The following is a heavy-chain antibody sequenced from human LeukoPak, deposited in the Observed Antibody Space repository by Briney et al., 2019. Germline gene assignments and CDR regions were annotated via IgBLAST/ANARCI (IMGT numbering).Heavy chain of an antibody. CDR2: IIPIFGTA. J-gene: IGHJ4*02. CDR3: ASRGYYYDSSGYGY. Sequence: GASVKVSCKASGGTFSSYAISWVRQAPGQGLEWMGGIIPIFGTANYAQKFQGRVTITADKSTSTAYTELSSLRSEDTAVYYCASRGYYYDSSGYGYWGQGTLVTVSS. V-gene: IGHV1-69*06. D-gene: IGHD3-22*01. CDR1: GGTFSSYA.